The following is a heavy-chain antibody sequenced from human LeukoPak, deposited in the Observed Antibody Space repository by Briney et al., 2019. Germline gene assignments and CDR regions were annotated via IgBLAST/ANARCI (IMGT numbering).Heavy chain of an antibody. Sequence: GGSPRLSCVASGFTFHTHEMNWVRQAPGKGLEWISHIRAGLTATYYADSVQGRFTISRDNANNLVFLQMNNLGVDDTAVYYCATGSSYWGQGTLVTVSS. CDR3: ATGSSY. V-gene: IGHV3-48*03. D-gene: IGHD3-10*01. CDR1: GFTFHTHE. CDR2: IRAGLTAT. J-gene: IGHJ4*02.